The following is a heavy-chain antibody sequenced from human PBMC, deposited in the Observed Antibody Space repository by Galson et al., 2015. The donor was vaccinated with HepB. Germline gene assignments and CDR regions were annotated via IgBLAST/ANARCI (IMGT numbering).Heavy chain of an antibody. Sequence: SLRLSCAASGFTFSSYARNWVRQAPGKGLEWVSDISDAGGSTHYADSVKGRFTISRDNSKNTLYLQMNSLRAEDTALYYCAKTLITPDYYYYYGMDVWGQGTTVTVSS. CDR3: AKTLITPDYYYYYGMDV. CDR1: GFTFSSYA. CDR2: ISDAGGST. J-gene: IGHJ6*02. D-gene: IGHD4-23*01. V-gene: IGHV3-23*01.